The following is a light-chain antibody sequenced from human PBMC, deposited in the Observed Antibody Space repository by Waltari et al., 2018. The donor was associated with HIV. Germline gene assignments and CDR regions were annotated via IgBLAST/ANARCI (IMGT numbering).Light chain of an antibody. V-gene: IGLV6-57*03. CDR1: SGSIGRDY. Sequence: NFMLTQPHSVSESPGKTVTISCTRSSGSIGRDYVHWYQHRPGSAPSLVIYEDNQRPPGVPGRFSGSIDTSSNSASLTISGLEPEDEAYYYCQSCYNTYRVFGGGTKLTVL. CDR2: EDN. J-gene: IGLJ3*02. CDR3: QSCYNTYRV.